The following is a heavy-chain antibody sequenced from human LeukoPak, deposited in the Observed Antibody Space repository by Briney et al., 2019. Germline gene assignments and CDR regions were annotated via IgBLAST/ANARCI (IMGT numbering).Heavy chain of an antibody. CDR3: ARVPNCGGDCYPNYFDY. Sequence: PSETLSLTCTVSGGSISSYYWSWIRQPPGKGLEWIGYIYYSGSTNYNPSLKSRVTISVDTSKNQFSLKLSSVTAADTAVYYCARVPNCGGDCYPNYFDYWGQGTLVTVSS. D-gene: IGHD2-21*02. J-gene: IGHJ4*02. CDR2: IYYSGST. CDR1: GGSISSYY. V-gene: IGHV4-59*01.